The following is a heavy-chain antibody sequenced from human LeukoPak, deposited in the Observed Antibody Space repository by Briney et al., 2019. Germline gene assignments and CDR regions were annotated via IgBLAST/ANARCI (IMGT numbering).Heavy chain of an antibody. Sequence: ASVKVSCKVSGYTFTDYYMHWVQQAPGKGLEWMGLVDPEDGETIYAEKFQGRVTITADTSTDTAYMELSSLRFEDTAVYYCATGSRFLEWLPIYWGQGTLVTVSS. CDR3: ATGSRFLEWLPIY. CDR2: VDPEDGET. D-gene: IGHD3-3*01. V-gene: IGHV1-69-2*01. J-gene: IGHJ4*02. CDR1: GYTFTDYY.